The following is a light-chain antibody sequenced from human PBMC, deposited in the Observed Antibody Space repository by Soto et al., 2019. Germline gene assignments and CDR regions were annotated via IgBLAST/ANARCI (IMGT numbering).Light chain of an antibody. CDR2: EVT. CDR1: ISDIGAYDY. Sequence: SALTHPASVSGSPGQSITISCTGTISDIGAYDYVSWFQQHPDKAPKLMISEVTNRPSGVSDRFSGSKSGNAASLTISGLQAEDEAYYFCFSFTTAHTHIFGTGTKVTVL. CDR3: FSFTTAHTHI. V-gene: IGLV2-14*01. J-gene: IGLJ1*01.